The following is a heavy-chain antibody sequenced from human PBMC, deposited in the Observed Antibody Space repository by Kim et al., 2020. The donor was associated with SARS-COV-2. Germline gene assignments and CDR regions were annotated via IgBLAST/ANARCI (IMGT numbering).Heavy chain of an antibody. CDR3: ARGQYYSDSTGYFYSHY. V-gene: IGHV3-48*02. D-gene: IGHD3-22*01. J-gene: IGHJ4*02. CDR1: GFSLSRYS. CDR2: LNSGGTTT. Sequence: GGSLRLSCPASGFSLSRYSMDWVRQAPGKGLEWIAYLNSGGTTTYYATSVKGRFTISRDTAQNSLNLQMNSLTDEDTAIYYCARGQYYSDSTGYFYSHYWGQGTLVTVSS.